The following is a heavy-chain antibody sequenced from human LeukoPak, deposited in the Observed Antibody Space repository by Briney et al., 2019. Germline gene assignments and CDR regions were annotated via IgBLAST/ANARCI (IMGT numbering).Heavy chain of an antibody. J-gene: IGHJ4*02. CDR2: IKQDGSEK. V-gene: IGHV3-7*01. CDR1: GFTFSTYW. D-gene: IGHD6-13*01. Sequence: GGSLRLSCAASGFTFSTYWMSWVRQAPGKGLEWVANIKQDGSEKYYVDSLKGRFTISRDNAKNSLYLQMNSLRAEDTAMYYCARDSAGNDYWGQGTLVTVSS. CDR3: ARDSAGNDY.